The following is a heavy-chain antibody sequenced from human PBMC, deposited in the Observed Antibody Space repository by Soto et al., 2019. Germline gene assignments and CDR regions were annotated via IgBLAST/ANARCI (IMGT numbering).Heavy chain of an antibody. CDR1: GFSFSSYW. CDR2: IRQDGSQI. Sequence: PGGSLRLSCAASGFSFSSYWMSWVRQAPGKGLEWVANIRQDGSQIYYLGSVKGRFTISRDNAKNSLYLQMNSLRAEDTAVYYCARLQWPSKGAFDIWGQGTMVTASS. V-gene: IGHV3-7*03. D-gene: IGHD6-19*01. CDR3: ARLQWPSKGAFDI. J-gene: IGHJ3*02.